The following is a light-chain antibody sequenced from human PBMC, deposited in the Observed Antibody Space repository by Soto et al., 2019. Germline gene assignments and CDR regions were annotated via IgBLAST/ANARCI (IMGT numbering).Light chain of an antibody. J-gene: IGKJ1*01. V-gene: IGKV1-39*01. CDR1: QSISSY. Sequence: DIQMTQSPSSLSASVGDRVTITCRASQSISSYLNWYQQKPGKAPKLLIYAASSLQSGVPSRFSGSGPGTDFTLTISSLQHEDFATFYCEQSDSTPRTFGQGTKLEIK. CDR3: EQSDSTPRT. CDR2: AAS.